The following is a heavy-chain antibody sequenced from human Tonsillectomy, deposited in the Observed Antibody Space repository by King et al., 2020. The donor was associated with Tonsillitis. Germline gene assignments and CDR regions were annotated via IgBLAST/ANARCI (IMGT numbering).Heavy chain of an antibody. V-gene: IGHV3-11*01. CDR3: AGGWEGDFWSGYYLDYFDY. CDR2: ISSSGSTI. Sequence: VQLVESGGGLVKPGGSLRLSCAASGFIFSDYYMRWIRQATGKGLEWVSYISSSGSTIHYAVSVKGRFTISRDNAKNSLYLQMNSLSAEDTAVYYCAGGWEGDFWSGYYLDYFDYWGQGTLVTVSS. D-gene: IGHD3-3*01. J-gene: IGHJ4*02. CDR1: GFIFSDYY.